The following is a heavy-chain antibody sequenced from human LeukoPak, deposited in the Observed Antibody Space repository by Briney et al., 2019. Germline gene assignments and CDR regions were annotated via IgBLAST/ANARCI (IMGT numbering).Heavy chain of an antibody. J-gene: IGHJ4*02. D-gene: IGHD6-19*01. CDR1: GGSISSYC. CDR3: AGLIAVAGTGFDY. Sequence: SETLSLTCTVSGGSISSYCWSWIRQPPGKGLEWIGYIYYSGSTNYNPSLKSRVTISVDTSKNQFSLKLSSVTAADTAVYYCAGLIAVAGTGFDYWGQGTLVTVSS. CDR2: IYYSGST. V-gene: IGHV4-59*01.